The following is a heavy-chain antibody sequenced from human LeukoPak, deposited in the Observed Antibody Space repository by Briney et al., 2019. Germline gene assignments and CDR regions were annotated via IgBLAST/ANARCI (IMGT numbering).Heavy chain of an antibody. V-gene: IGHV3-30*03. Sequence: GGSLRLSCAASGFTFSSYGMHWVRQAPGKGLEWVAVISYDGSNKYYADSVKGRFTISRGNSKNTLYLQMYSLRAEDTAVYYCARDSRMYYDFWSGYYAPGGYFDYWGQGTLVTVSS. D-gene: IGHD3-3*01. CDR1: GFTFSSYG. CDR2: ISYDGSNK. CDR3: ARDSRMYYDFWSGYYAPGGYFDY. J-gene: IGHJ4*02.